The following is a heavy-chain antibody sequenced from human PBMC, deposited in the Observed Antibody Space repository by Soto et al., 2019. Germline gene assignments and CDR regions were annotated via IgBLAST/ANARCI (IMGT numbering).Heavy chain of an antibody. J-gene: IGHJ5*02. V-gene: IGHV4-30-4*02. D-gene: IGHD3-3*01. CDR3: ARRFLEWLPNNWFDP. Sequence: SDTLSLTCTVSGGSISSGDYYWSWIRQPPGKGLEWIGYIYYSGSTYYNPSLKSRVTISVDTSKNQFSLKLSSVTAADTAVYYCARRFLEWLPNNWFDPWGQGTLVTVSS. CDR1: GGSISSGDYY. CDR2: IYYSGST.